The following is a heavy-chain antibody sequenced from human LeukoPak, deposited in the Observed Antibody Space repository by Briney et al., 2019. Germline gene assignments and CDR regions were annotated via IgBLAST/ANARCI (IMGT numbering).Heavy chain of an antibody. CDR1: GFTFSSYA. J-gene: IGHJ4*02. D-gene: IGHD3-22*01. Sequence: GGSLRLSCAASGFTFSSYAMSWVRQAPGKGLEWVSAISGSGGSTYYADSVKGRFTISRDNSKNTLHLQMNSLRAEDTAVYYCARDSSGYYSVYWGQGTLVTVSS. CDR2: ISGSGGST. V-gene: IGHV3-23*01. CDR3: ARDSSGYYSVY.